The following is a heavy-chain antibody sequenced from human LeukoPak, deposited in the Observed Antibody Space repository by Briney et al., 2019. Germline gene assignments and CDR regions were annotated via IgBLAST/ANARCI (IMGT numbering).Heavy chain of an antibody. CDR2: ISYDGSNK. CDR3: AKDPLRYCSSTSCHSFDY. Sequence: PGGSLRLSCAASGFTFSSYAMHWVRQAPGKGLEWVAVISYDGSNKYYADSVKGRFTISRDNSKNTLYLQMNSLRAEDTAVYYCAKDPLRYCSSTSCHSFDYWGQGTLVTVSS. D-gene: IGHD2-2*01. V-gene: IGHV3-30*04. J-gene: IGHJ4*02. CDR1: GFTFSSYA.